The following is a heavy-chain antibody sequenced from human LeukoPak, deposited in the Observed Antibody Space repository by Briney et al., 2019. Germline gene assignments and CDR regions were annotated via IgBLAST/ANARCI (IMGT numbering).Heavy chain of an antibody. CDR3: ARGAGAATATKPPHGTVNYYFDY. J-gene: IGHJ4*02. V-gene: IGHV3-30*04. D-gene: IGHD6-19*01. CDR1: GFTFSSYA. Sequence: GGSLRLSCAASGFTFSSYAMHWVRQAPGKGLEWVAVISYDGSNKYYADSVKGRFTISRDNSKNTLYLQMNSLRAEDTAMYYCARGAGAATATKPPHGTVNYYFDYWGQGTLVTVSS. CDR2: ISYDGSNK.